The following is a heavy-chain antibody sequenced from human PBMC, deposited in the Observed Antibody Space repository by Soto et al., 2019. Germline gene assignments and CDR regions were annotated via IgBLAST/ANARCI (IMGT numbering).Heavy chain of an antibody. CDR2: ISYDGSNK. D-gene: IGHD4-17*01. CDR3: AKDQDYGDYVGYFDD. CDR1: GFTFSSYG. Sequence: QVQLVESGGGVVQPGRSLRLSCAASGFTFSSYGMHWVRQAPGKGLEWVAVISYDGSNKYYADSVKGRFTISRDNSKNTLYLQMISLRAEDTAVYYCAKDQDYGDYVGYFDDWGQGTLVTVSS. V-gene: IGHV3-30*18. J-gene: IGHJ4*02.